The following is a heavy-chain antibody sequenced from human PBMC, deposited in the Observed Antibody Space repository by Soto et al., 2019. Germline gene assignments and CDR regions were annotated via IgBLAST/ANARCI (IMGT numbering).Heavy chain of an antibody. J-gene: IGHJ4*02. CDR3: AKARLGGAELIFAPFDY. V-gene: IGHV3-23*01. CDR2: ISGSGGST. Sequence: GGSLRLSCAASGFTFSSYAMSWVRQAPGKGLEWVSAISGSGGSTYYADSVKGRFTISRDNSKNTLYLQMNSLRAEDTAVYYCAKARLGGAELIFAPFDYWGQGTLVTVSS. CDR1: GFTFSSYA. D-gene: IGHD3-3*01.